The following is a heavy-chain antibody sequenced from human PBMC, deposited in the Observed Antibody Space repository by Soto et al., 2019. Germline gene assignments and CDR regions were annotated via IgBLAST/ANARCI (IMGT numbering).Heavy chain of an antibody. Sequence: ASVKVSCKASGYTFTGYYMHWVRQAPGQGLEWMGWINPNSGGTNYAQKFQGWVTMTRDTSISTAYMELSRLRSDDTAVYYCARDLGGIAAPFDSWGQGTLVTVSS. CDR3: ARDLGGIAAPFDS. V-gene: IGHV1-2*04. CDR1: GYTFTGYY. J-gene: IGHJ4*02. D-gene: IGHD6-13*01. CDR2: INPNSGGT.